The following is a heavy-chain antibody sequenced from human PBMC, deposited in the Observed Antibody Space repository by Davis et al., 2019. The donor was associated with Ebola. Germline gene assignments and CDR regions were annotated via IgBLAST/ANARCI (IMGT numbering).Heavy chain of an antibody. CDR1: GFSLSTSGVG. V-gene: IGHV2-5*01. D-gene: IGHD3-16*02. CDR2: IYWNDDK. CDR3: AHSQYSGLRLGELSSPFDY. J-gene: IGHJ4*02. Sequence: SGPTLVKPTQTLTLTCTFSGFSLSTSGVGVGWIRQPPGKALEWLALIYWNDDKRYSPSLKSRLTITKDTSKNQVVLTMTNMDPVDTATYYCAHSQYSGLRLGELSSPFDYWGQGTLVTVSS.